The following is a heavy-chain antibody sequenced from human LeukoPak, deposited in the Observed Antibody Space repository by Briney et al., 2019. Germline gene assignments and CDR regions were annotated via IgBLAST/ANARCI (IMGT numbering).Heavy chain of an antibody. CDR3: ARVKVLLWFGEPHYYMDV. Sequence: SETLSLTCAVYGGSFSGYYWSWIRQPPGKGLEWIGYIYYSGSTNYNPSLKSRVTISVDTSKNQFSLKLSSVTAADTAVYYCARVKVLLWFGEPHYYMDVWGKGTTVTISS. D-gene: IGHD3-10*01. V-gene: IGHV4-59*01. J-gene: IGHJ6*03. CDR1: GGSFSGYY. CDR2: IYYSGST.